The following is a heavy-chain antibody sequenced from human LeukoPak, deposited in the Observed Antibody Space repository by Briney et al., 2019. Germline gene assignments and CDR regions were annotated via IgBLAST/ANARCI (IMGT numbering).Heavy chain of an antibody. CDR2: IIPIFGTA. D-gene: IGHD1-1*01. Sequence: GASVKVSCKASGGTFSSYAISWVRQAPGQGLEWMGGIIPIFGTANYAQKFQGRVTMTRNTSISTAYMELSSLRSEDTAVYYCARGRVRRGFFFGYWGQGTLVTVSS. CDR3: ARGRVRRGFFFGY. V-gene: IGHV1-69*05. J-gene: IGHJ4*02. CDR1: GGTFSSYA.